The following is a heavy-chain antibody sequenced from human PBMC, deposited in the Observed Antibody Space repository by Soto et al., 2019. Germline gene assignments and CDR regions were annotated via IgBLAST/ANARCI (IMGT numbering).Heavy chain of an antibody. J-gene: IGHJ4*02. CDR2: IYPGDSKT. D-gene: IGHD3-22*01. Sequence: GESLKISCKGSGFTFTNYWIAWVRQMPGKGLEWMGIIYPGDSKTRYTPSFQGQVTISADKSISTAFLHWSGLKASDTAMYYCARHPNYYDSSGYYYSDYWGQGTLVTVSS. V-gene: IGHV5-51*01. CDR3: ARHPNYYDSSGYYYSDY. CDR1: GFTFTNYW.